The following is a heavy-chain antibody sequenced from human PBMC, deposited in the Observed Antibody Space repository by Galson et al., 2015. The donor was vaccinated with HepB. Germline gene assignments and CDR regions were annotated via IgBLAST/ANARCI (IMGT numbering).Heavy chain of an antibody. CDR3: ARDGGGSWNHWFDL. V-gene: IGHV3-23*01. CDR2: VSTSGGNI. Sequence: SLRLSCAASGFTLSSYAMSWVRQAPGKGLEWVSSVSTSGGNIFYADSAKGRFTISRDNSKYTLYLQMNSLGAEDTAVYYCARDGGGSWNHWFDLWGQGTLVTVSS. J-gene: IGHJ5*02. CDR1: GFTLSSYA. D-gene: IGHD1-1*01.